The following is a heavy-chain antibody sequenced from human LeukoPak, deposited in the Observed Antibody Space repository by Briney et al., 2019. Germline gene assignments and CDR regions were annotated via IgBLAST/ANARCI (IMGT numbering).Heavy chain of an antibody. CDR2: ISSSSSYI. V-gene: IGHV3-21*04. CDR1: GFTFGSYS. Sequence: PGGSLRLSCAASGFTFGSYSMNWVRQAPGKGLEWVSSISSSSSYIYYADSVKGRFTISRDNSKNTLYLQMNTLRAEDTAIYYCAKDYSSAFLHYMDVWGKGTTVTISS. J-gene: IGHJ6*03. D-gene: IGHD3-22*01. CDR3: AKDYSSAFLHYMDV.